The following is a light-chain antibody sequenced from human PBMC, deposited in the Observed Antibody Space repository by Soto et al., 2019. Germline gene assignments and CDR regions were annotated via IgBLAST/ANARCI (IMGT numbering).Light chain of an antibody. V-gene: IGKV1-12*01. CDR3: KQSKSFPLT. Sequence: DIQMTQSPSSVSASVGDRVTITCRASQDISSWLAWYQQKPGKAPKLLIYIVSTLQSGVPSRFSGSRSGTDFTLTISSLQPEDFATYYCKQSKSFPLTFGGETKVDIK. J-gene: IGKJ4*01. CDR2: IVS. CDR1: QDISSW.